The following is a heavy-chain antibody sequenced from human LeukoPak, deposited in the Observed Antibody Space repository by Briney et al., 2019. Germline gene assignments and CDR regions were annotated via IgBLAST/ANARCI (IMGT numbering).Heavy chain of an antibody. CDR2: INHSGST. V-gene: IGHV4-34*01. CDR1: GGSFSGYY. Sequence: SVTLSLTCAGYGGSFSGYYWSWLRQPPGKGLEWMGEINHSGSTNYNPSLKSRVTISVDTSKNQFSLKLSSVTAADTAVYYCARGPSLIVGATSYYYYYGMDVWGQGTTVTVSS. J-gene: IGHJ6*02. CDR3: ARGPSLIVGATSYYYYYGMDV. D-gene: IGHD1-26*01.